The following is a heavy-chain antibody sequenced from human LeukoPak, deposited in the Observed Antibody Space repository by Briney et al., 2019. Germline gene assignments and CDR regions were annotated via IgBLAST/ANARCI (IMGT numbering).Heavy chain of an antibody. CDR3: ARGVFNYYDSSGYVDY. Sequence: PSETLSLTCAVSGGSISSGGYSWSWIRQPPGKGLEWIGYIYHSGSTYYNPSLKSRVTISVDRSKNQFSLKLSSVTAADTAVYYCARGVFNYYDSSGYVDYWGQGTLVTVSS. CDR1: GGSISSGGYS. J-gene: IGHJ4*02. V-gene: IGHV4-30-2*01. CDR2: IYHSGST. D-gene: IGHD3-22*01.